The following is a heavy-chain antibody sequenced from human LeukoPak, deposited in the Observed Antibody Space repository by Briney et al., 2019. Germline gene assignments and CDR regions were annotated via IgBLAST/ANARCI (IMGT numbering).Heavy chain of an antibody. Sequence: PSETLSLTCAVYGGSFSGYYWSWIRQPPGKGLEWIGEINHSGSTNYNPSLKSRVTISVDTSKNQFSLKLSSVTAADTAVYYCARVLPEHSSGWLVYYYMDVWGKGTTVTVSS. CDR2: INHSGST. D-gene: IGHD6-19*01. CDR1: GGSFSGYY. CDR3: ARVLPEHSSGWLVYYYMDV. J-gene: IGHJ6*03. V-gene: IGHV4-34*01.